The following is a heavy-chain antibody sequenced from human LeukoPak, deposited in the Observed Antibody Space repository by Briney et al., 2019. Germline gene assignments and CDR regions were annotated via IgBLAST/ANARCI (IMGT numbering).Heavy chain of an antibody. CDR1: GGTFSSYA. D-gene: IGHD6-19*01. V-gene: IGHV1-69*10. J-gene: IGHJ5*02. CDR2: IIPILGIA. Sequence: ASVKVSCKASGGTFSSYAISWVRQAPGQGLEWMGGIIPILGIANYAQKFQGRVTITADKSTSTAYMELSSLRSEDTAVYYCAREEQWLVRNWFDPWGQGTLVTVSS. CDR3: AREEQWLVRNWFDP.